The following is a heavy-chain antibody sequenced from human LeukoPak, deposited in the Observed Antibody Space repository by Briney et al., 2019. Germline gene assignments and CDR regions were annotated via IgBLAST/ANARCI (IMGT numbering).Heavy chain of an antibody. CDR3: ARHSHGSGSYRSS. Sequence: SETLSLTCKVSGGSISRSSYYWGWIRQPPGKGLEWIGSIYNSGTSYYSSSLKSRVTMSVDTSKNQVTLRVTSVTAADTAMYFCARHSHGSGSYRSSWGQGTLVIVSS. CDR1: GGSISRSSYY. D-gene: IGHD3-10*01. V-gene: IGHV4-39*01. J-gene: IGHJ4*02. CDR2: IYNSGTS.